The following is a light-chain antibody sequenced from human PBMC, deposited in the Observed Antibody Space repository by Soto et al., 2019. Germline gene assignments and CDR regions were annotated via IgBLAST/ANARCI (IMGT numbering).Light chain of an antibody. V-gene: IGKV1-39*01. CDR1: QSIRNY. CDR2: AAS. Sequence: DIQMTQSPSSPSASVGDRVTITCRASQSIRNYLNWYQQKPGKAPNLLIYAASSLQSGVPSRFSGSGSGTDFTLTISSLQPEDFATYYCQQGYSSLWTFGQGTKVEL. J-gene: IGKJ1*01. CDR3: QQGYSSLWT.